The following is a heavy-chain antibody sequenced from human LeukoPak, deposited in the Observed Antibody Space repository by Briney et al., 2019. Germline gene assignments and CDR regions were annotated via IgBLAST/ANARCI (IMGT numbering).Heavy chain of an antibody. D-gene: IGHD6-13*01. CDR3: ARVFSSSWYKCVDY. V-gene: IGHV3-20*04. CDR2: INWNGGST. Sequence: GGSLRLSCAASGFTFDDYGMSWVRHAPGKGLEWVSGINWNGGSTGYADSVKGRFTISRDNAKNSLYLQMNSLRAEDTALYYCARVFSSSWYKCVDYWGQGTLVTVSS. J-gene: IGHJ4*02. CDR1: GFTFDDYG.